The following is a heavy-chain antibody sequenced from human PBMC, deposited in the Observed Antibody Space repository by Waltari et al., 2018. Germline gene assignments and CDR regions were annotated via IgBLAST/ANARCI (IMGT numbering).Heavy chain of an antibody. D-gene: IGHD4-17*01. Sequence: QVQLVQSGAEVKKPGASVKVSCKASGYTFTGYYMHWVRQAPGQGLEWMGWINPNSGGTNYAQKFQGRVTMTRDTSISTAYMELSRLRSDDTAVYYCARDLDSTVTINYYYYYMDVWGKGTTVTVSS. CDR3: ARDLDSTVTINYYYYYMDV. J-gene: IGHJ6*03. CDR1: GYTFTGYY. V-gene: IGHV1-2*02. CDR2: INPNSGGT.